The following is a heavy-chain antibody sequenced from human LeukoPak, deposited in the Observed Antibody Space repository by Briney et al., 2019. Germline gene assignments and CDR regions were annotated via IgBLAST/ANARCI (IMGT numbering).Heavy chain of an antibody. CDR2: IGPTGTDR. CDR1: GFTFSSCG. D-gene: IGHD1-14*01. V-gene: IGHV3-21*01. J-gene: IGHJ4*02. CDR3: ATETIGRHYDY. Sequence: PGGSLRLSCAASGFTFSSCGFNWVRQAPGKGLEWVSAIGPTGTDRYYADSVRGRFTISRDNAKNSMYLQMDSLRDEDTAVYYCATETIGRHYDYWGQGTLLTVYS.